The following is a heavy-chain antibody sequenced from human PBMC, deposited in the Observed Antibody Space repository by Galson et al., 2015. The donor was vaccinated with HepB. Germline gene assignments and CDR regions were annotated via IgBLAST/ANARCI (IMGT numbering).Heavy chain of an antibody. Sequence: SLRLSCAASGFTVSSNYMSWVRRAPGKGLEWVSVIYSGGSTYYADSVKGRFTISRDNSKNTLYLQMNSLRAEDTAVYYCARASYSSGWYVFDYWGQGTLVTVSS. D-gene: IGHD6-19*01. CDR1: GFTVSSNY. V-gene: IGHV3-66*01. CDR2: IYSGGST. J-gene: IGHJ4*02. CDR3: ARASYSSGWYVFDY.